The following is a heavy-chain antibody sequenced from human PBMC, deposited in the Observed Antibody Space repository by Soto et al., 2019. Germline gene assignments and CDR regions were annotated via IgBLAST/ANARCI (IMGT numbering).Heavy chain of an antibody. CDR1: VFTFSSYA. V-gene: IGHV3-64D*06. J-gene: IGHJ3*02. D-gene: IGHD4-17*01. CDR2: ISSNGGST. Sequence: PWWSLRLSCSASVFTFSSYAMHWVRQAPGKGLEYVSAISSNGGSTYYADSVKGRFTISRDNSKNTLYLQMSSLRAEDTAVYYCVKDSVGGDYDGGAFDIWGQGTMVTVSS. CDR3: VKDSVGGDYDGGAFDI.